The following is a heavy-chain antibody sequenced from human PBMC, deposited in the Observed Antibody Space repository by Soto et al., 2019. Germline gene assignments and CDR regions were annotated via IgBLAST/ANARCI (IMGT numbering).Heavy chain of an antibody. CDR2: IYYSRRT. D-gene: IGHD1-26*01. J-gene: IGHJ6*02. CDR3: ARTEVGATDYYYYYGMDV. Sequence: ASESLSLTCTVSGGSISSYYWSWIRQPPGTGLEWIGYIYYSRRTNTNPSLKSQVTISVDTSKNQFSLKLSSVTAADTAVYYCARTEVGATDYYYYYGMDVWGQGTTVTVSS. CDR1: GGSISSYY. V-gene: IGHV4-59*01.